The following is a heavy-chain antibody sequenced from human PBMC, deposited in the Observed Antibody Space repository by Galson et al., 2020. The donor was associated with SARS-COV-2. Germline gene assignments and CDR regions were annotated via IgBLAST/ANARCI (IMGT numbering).Heavy chain of an antibody. D-gene: IGHD2-15*01. V-gene: IGHV1-18*01. Sequence: ASVKVSCKASGYTFTTFYITWVRQAPGQGLEWMGKISPYNSNTNYTQKLQGRVTMTTDTSTSTAYTELRSLTSDDTAVYYCARSLSLGDCSGGSCFFYWGQGTLVTVSS. J-gene: IGHJ4*02. CDR3: ARSLSLGDCSGGSCFFY. CDR2: ISPYNSNT. CDR1: GYTFTTFY.